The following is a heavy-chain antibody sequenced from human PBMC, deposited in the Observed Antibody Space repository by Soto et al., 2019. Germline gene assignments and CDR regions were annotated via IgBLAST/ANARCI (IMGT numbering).Heavy chain of an antibody. J-gene: IGHJ6*02. D-gene: IGHD6-13*01. V-gene: IGHV4-59*01. CDR3: ARAGIAAAGVDYGMDV. CDR2: IYYSGST. CDR1: GGSISSYY. Sequence: PSETLSLTCTVSGGSISSYYWSWIRQPPGKGLEWIGYIYYSGSTNYNPSLKSRVTISVDTSKNQFSLKLSSVTAADTAVYYCARAGIAAAGVDYGMDVWGQATTVTVSS.